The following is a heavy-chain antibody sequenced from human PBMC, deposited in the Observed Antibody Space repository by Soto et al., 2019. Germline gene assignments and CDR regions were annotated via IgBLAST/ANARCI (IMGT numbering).Heavy chain of an antibody. CDR3: ARDRAATYYYGMDV. CDR2: INHSGST. D-gene: IGHD2-15*01. V-gene: IGHV4-30-2*06. J-gene: IGHJ6*02. CDR1: GDSISSGTYS. Sequence: QLQLQESGSGLVKPSQTLSLTCAVSGDSISSGTYSWSWIRQSPGKGVEWIGYINHSGSTYYNPSLKSRVTISVDRSKNQFSLKLSSVTAADTAVYYCARDRAATYYYGMDVWAQGSTVTVSS.